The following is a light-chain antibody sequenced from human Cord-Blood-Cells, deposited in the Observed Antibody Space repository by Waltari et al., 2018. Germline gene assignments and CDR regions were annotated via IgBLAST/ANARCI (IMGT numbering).Light chain of an antibody. CDR1: QSVSSN. J-gene: IGKJ4*01. V-gene: IGKV3-15*01. CDR2: GAS. CDR3: QQYNNWLT. Sequence: ITQPSATLSVSAGHSATLSCSASQSVSSNLAWYQQKPGQAPRLLIYGASTRATGIPARFSGSGSGTEFTLTISSLQSEDFAVYYCQQYNNWLTFGGGTKVEIK.